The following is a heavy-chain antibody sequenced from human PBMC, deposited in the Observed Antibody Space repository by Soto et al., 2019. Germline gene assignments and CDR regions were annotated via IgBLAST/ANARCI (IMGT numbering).Heavy chain of an antibody. Sequence: PSETLSLTCTVSGASINTGRYYWAWIRQPPGRGLEWVASVYHSGSTYYNPSLKSRVTISIDTSRNQFSLKLNSVTAADTAIFYCARIGNFYGSGSYYDTPFDSWGQGTLVTV. V-gene: IGHV4-39*01. CDR3: ARIGNFYGSGSYYDTPFDS. CDR1: GASINTGRYY. CDR2: VYHSGST. D-gene: IGHD3-10*01. J-gene: IGHJ4*02.